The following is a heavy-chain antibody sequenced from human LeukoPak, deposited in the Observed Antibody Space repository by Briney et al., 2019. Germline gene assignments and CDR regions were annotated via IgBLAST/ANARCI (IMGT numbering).Heavy chain of an antibody. CDR2: INHSGST. Sequence: TSETLSLTCAVYGGSFSGYYWSWIRQPPGKGLEWIGEINHSGSTNYNPSLKSRVTISVDTSKNQFSLKLSSVTAADTAVYYCARGRSSMVRGYYYYYMDVWGKGTTVTISS. CDR1: GGSFSGYY. J-gene: IGHJ6*03. V-gene: IGHV4-34*01. D-gene: IGHD3-10*01. CDR3: ARGRSSMVRGYYYYYMDV.